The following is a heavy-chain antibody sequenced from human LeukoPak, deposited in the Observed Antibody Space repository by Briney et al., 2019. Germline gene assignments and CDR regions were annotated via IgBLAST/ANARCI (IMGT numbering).Heavy chain of an antibody. Sequence: SETLSLTCTVSGGSISSYYWTWIRQPPGKGLEWIGRIYTSGSTYYNPSLKSRVTISVDTSKNQFSLKLSSVTAADTAVYYCARVVKVTTRYYFDYWGQGTLVTVSS. CDR2: IYTSGST. CDR1: GGSISSYY. CDR3: ARVVKVTTRYYFDY. D-gene: IGHD4-17*01. J-gene: IGHJ4*02. V-gene: IGHV4-4*08.